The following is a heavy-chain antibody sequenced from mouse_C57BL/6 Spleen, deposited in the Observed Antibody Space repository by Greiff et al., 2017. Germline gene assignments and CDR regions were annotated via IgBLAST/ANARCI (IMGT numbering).Heavy chain of an antibody. V-gene: IGHV1-52*01. Sequence: VQLQQPGAELVRPGSSVKLSCKASGYTFTSYWMHWVKQRPIQGLEWIGNIYPSDSEPDYNQKFKDKATLTVDKSSSTAYIQLSSLTSDDSAVYDCASSYYGSRGYFDVWGTGTTVTVSS. J-gene: IGHJ1*03. CDR1: GYTFTSYW. CDR2: IYPSDSEP. CDR3: ASSYYGSRGYFDV. D-gene: IGHD1-1*01.